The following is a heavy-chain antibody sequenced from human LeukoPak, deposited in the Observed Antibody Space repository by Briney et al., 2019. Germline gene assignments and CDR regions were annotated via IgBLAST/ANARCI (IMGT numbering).Heavy chain of an antibody. Sequence: NLSETLSLTCTVSGDSISSSNSYWGWIRQPPGKGLEWIGSTYSSGNTYNNPSLKSRVTISVDTSKNQFSLKVNSVTAADTAVYYCASHRSRAWYPYFDYWGQGALVTVPS. D-gene: IGHD6-19*01. CDR1: GDSISSSNSY. CDR2: TYSSGNT. J-gene: IGHJ4*02. CDR3: ASHRSRAWYPYFDY. V-gene: IGHV4-39*01.